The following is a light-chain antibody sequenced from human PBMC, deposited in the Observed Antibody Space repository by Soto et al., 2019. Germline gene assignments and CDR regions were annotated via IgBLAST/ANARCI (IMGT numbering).Light chain of an antibody. CDR3: SSSTSSSTRV. J-gene: IGLJ1*01. CDR1: SSDVGGYNY. V-gene: IGLV2-14*01. Sequence: QSVLTQPASVSGSPGQSITISCTGTSSDVGGYNYVSWYQQHPGKAPKLIIFDVIDRPSGVSNRFSVSKSGDTASLTISGLQAEDEADYYCSSSTSSSTRVFGTGTKVTV. CDR2: DVI.